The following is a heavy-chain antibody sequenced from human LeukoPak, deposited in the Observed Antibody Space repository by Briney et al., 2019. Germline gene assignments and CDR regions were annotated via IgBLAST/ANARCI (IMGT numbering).Heavy chain of an antibody. CDR2: IRYDGSNK. J-gene: IGHJ3*02. D-gene: IGHD2-2*01. V-gene: IGHV3-30*02. CDR3: AKLVVVVPAPDAFDI. CDR1: GFTFSSYG. Sequence: PGGSLRLSCAAPGFTFSSYGMHWVRQAPGKGLEWVAFIRYDGSNKYYADSVKGRFTISRDNSKNTLYLQMNSLRAEDTAVYYCAKLVVVVPAPDAFDIWGQGTMVTVSS.